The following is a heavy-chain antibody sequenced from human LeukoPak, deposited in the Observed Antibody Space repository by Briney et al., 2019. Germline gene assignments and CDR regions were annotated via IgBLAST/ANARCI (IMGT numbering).Heavy chain of an antibody. CDR2: IYYSGST. V-gene: IGHV4-59*01. CDR1: GGSISSYY. D-gene: IGHD2-15*01. J-gene: IGHJ5*02. Sequence: PSETLSLTCTVSGGSISSYYWSWIRQPPGKGLEWIGYIYYSGSTNYNPSLKSRVTISVDTSKNQFSLKLSSVTAADTAVYYCAREAVVAATNWFDPWGRGTLVTVSS. CDR3: AREAVVAATNWFDP.